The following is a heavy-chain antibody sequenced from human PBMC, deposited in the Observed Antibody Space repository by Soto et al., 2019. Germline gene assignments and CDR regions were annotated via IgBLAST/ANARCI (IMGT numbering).Heavy chain of an antibody. V-gene: IGHV4-31*03. D-gene: IGHD3-22*01. Sequence: QVQLQESGPGLVKPSQTLSLTCTVSGGSISSGGYYWSWVRQHPGKGLEWIGYIYYSGSTYYNPSLKSRVTISVDTSKNQFSLKLSSVTAADTAVYYCAREYGEGYYDSSGYYDLYYFDYWGQGTLVTVSS. CDR3: AREYGEGYYDSSGYYDLYYFDY. CDR2: IYYSGST. J-gene: IGHJ4*02. CDR1: GGSISSGGYY.